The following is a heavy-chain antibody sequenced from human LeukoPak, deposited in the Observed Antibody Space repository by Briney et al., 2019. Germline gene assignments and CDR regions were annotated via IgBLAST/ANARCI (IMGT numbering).Heavy chain of an antibody. CDR1: GYTFTGYY. J-gene: IGHJ5*02. CDR3: ARRAVVTLHNWFDP. Sequence: ASVTVSCKASGYTFTGYYMHWVRQAPGQGLEWMGWINPNSGGTNYAQKFQGRVTMTRDTSIGTAYMELSRLRSDDTAVYYCARRAVVTLHNWFDPWGQGTLVTVSS. V-gene: IGHV1-2*02. CDR2: INPNSGGT. D-gene: IGHD2-21*02.